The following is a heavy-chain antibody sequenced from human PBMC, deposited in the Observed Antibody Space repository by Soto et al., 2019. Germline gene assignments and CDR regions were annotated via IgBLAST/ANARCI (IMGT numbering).Heavy chain of an antibody. CDR2: ISGYNGNT. V-gene: IGHV1-18*01. CDR3: ARDEVPAANWLDR. CDR1: GYIFANYG. D-gene: IGHD2-2*01. Sequence: QVQLVQSGAEVKKPGASVKVSCKASGYIFANYGITWVRPAPGQGLEWMGWISGYNGNTKYAQNLQGRVTMTSDTPTTTAYMELRNLRSDDTAVYYCARDEVPAANWLDRWGQGTLVTFAS. J-gene: IGHJ5*02.